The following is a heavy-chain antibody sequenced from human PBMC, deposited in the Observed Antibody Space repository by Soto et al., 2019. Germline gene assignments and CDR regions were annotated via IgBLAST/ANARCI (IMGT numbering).Heavy chain of an antibody. CDR3: ARHLVVAPLGGFDY. V-gene: IGHV4-39*01. J-gene: IGHJ4*02. Sequence: PSETLSLTCTVSGGSISSSIYYWGWIRQPPGKGLEWIGSIYYSGSTYYNPSLKSRVTMSVDTSKNQFSLKLSSATAADTAVYYCARHLVVAPLGGFDYWGQGTLVTVSS. CDR1: GGSISSSIYY. D-gene: IGHD2-15*01. CDR2: IYYSGST.